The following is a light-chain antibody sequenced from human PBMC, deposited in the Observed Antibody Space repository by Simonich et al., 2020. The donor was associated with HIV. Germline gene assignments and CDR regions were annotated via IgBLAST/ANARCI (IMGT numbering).Light chain of an antibody. J-gene: IGKJ1*01. V-gene: IGKV2-30*02. CDR1: QSLVQTDGNTY. CDR2: EVS. CDR3: MQGTHWPRT. Sequence: DVVMTQSPLSLPVTLGQPASIPCRSSQSLVQTDGNTYLNWLQQRPGQSPRRLIYEVSNRDSGVPDRFSGSGSGTDFTLKISRVEAEDVGVYYCMQGTHWPRTFGQGTKVEIK.